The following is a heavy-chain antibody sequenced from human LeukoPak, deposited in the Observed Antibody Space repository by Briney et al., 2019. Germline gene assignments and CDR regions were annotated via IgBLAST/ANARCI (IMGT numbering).Heavy chain of an antibody. Sequence: SETLSLTCAVYGGSFSGYYWSWIRQPPGKGLEWIGEINHSGSTNYNPSLKSRVTISVDTSKNQFSLKLSSVTAADTAVYYCASRVGYSYGDDYWGQGTLVTVSS. J-gene: IGHJ4*02. CDR2: INHSGST. CDR1: GGSFSGYY. D-gene: IGHD5-18*01. CDR3: ASRVGYSYGDDY. V-gene: IGHV4-34*01.